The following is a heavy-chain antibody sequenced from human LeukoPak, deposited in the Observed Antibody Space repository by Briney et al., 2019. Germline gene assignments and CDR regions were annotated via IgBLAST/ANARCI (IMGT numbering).Heavy chain of an antibody. D-gene: IGHD2-2*03. CDR3: ARTNGYCTSSSCYGNFDY. Sequence: PSETLSLTCTVSGYSISSGYYWGWIRQPPGKGRGWIGTIYHSGSPHYNPSHKSRVNISVDTSKNQFSLKLSSVTAADTAVYYCARTNGYCTSSSCYGNFDYWGQGTLVTVSS. CDR1: GYSISSGYY. V-gene: IGHV4-38-2*02. CDR2: IYHSGSP. J-gene: IGHJ4*02.